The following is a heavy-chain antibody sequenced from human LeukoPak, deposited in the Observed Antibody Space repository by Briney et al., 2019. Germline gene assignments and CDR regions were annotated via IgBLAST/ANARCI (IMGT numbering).Heavy chain of an antibody. CDR3: ARGDGSSSWYSNYYYYGMDV. D-gene: IGHD6-13*01. Sequence: SETLSLTCTVSGGSISSYYWGWIRQPAGKGLEWIGRFYSTENTIYNPSLKSRVTMSGDTSKNQLSLKLNSVTAADTAVYYCARGDGSSSWYSNYYYYGMDVWGQGTTVTVSS. CDR2: FYSTENT. CDR1: GGSISSYY. J-gene: IGHJ6*02. V-gene: IGHV4-4*07.